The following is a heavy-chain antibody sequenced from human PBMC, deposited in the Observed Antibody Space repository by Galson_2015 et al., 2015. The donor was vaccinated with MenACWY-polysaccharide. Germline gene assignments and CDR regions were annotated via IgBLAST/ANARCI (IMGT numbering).Heavy chain of an antibody. Sequence: SLRLSCAASGFTFSSYAMSWVRQAPGKGLEWVSAISGGGGSTYYADSVKGRFTISRDNSKNALYLQMNSLRAEDTAVYYCAREGSRIVFHAFDTWGQGTMVTVSS. V-gene: IGHV3-23*01. J-gene: IGHJ3*02. D-gene: IGHD6-13*01. CDR1: GFTFSSYA. CDR2: ISGGGGST. CDR3: AREGSRIVFHAFDT.